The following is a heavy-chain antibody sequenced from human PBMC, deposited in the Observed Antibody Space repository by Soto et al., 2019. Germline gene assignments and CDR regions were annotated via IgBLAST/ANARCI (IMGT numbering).Heavy chain of an antibody. D-gene: IGHD4-17*01. CDR2: IYYSGST. J-gene: IGHJ4*02. Sequence: SQTLSLTCTVSGGSISSGDYYWSWIRQPPGKGLEWIGYIYYSGSTYYNPSLKSRVTISVDTSKNQFSLKLSSVTAADTAVYYCARGPDYGDYDVHFDYWGQGTLVTVSS. V-gene: IGHV4-30-4*01. CDR3: ARGPDYGDYDVHFDY. CDR1: GGSISSGDYY.